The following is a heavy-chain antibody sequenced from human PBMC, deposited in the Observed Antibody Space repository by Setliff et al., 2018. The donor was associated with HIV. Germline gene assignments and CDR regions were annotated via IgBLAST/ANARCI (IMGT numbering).Heavy chain of an antibody. CDR2: VYWNHNK. Sequence: SGPTLVNPTQTLTLTCTFSGFSLSTSGVGVGWIRQPPGKALEWLAVVYWNHNKYYSPSLRSRLTVTRDASKNQVVLTVTNMAPVDTATYFCAHTPVSWDQYFFDYWGQGTLVTVS. CDR1: GFSLSTSGVG. V-gene: IGHV2-5*01. D-gene: IGHD1-26*01. J-gene: IGHJ4*02. CDR3: AHTPVSWDQYFFDY.